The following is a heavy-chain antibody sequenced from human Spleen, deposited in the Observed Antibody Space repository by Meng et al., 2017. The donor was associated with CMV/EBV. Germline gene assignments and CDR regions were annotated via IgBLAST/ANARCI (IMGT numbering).Heavy chain of an antibody. J-gene: IGHJ4*02. CDR3: ARDTPGD. V-gene: IGHV3-30-3*01. CDR1: GFIFSTYA. Sequence: GESLKISCAASGFIFSTYAMHWVRQTPGKGLEWVALMSYDGTNEQYADSVKGRFTISRDNAKNSVYLQMNSLRAEDTAVYYCARDTPGDCGQGTLVTVSS. CDR2: MSYDGTNE. D-gene: IGHD3-10*01.